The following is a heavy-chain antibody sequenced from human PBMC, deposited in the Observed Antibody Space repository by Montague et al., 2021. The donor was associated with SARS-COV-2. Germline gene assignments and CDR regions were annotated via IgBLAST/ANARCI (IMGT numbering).Heavy chain of an antibody. CDR2: FDWDDDK. CDR3: SRTHYDILPGYDYELDF. J-gene: IGHJ6*02. D-gene: IGHD3-9*01. V-gene: IGHV2-70*11. Sequence: PALAKPTQTLTLTCTFSGFSLSTSGMCVSWIRQPPGKALEWLARFDWDDDKYYSTSLKTRLTISKDTYKNQVVLTMTNMDPVETATYYCSRTHYDILPGYDYELDFWGQGTTVTVSS. CDR1: GFSLSTSGMC.